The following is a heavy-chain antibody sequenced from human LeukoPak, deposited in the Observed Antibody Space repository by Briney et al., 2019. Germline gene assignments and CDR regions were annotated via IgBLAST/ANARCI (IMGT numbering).Heavy chain of an antibody. V-gene: IGHV1-69*02. CDR2: IIPILGIA. D-gene: IGHD6-19*01. J-gene: IGHJ4*02. Sequence: GASVKVSCKASGGTFSSYTISWVRQAPGQGLEWMGRIIPILGIANYAQKFQGRVTITADKSTSTAYMELSSLRSEDTAVYYCARGVASGWVLFDYWGQGTLVTVSS. CDR3: ARGVASGWVLFDY. CDR1: GGTFSSYT.